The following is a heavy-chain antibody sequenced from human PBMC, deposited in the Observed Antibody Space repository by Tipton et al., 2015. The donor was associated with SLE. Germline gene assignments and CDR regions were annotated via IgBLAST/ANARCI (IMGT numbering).Heavy chain of an antibody. Sequence: SLRLSCAASGFTFSNYVMHWVRQAPGKGLEWVAVISYDENNKYYADSVKGRFTISRDNSKNTLYLQMNILRAEDTAVYYCGKETGTIVVADYWGQGTLVTVSS. CDR2: ISYDENNK. D-gene: IGHD2-21*01. CDR3: GKETGTIVVADY. V-gene: IGHV3-30*04. J-gene: IGHJ4*02. CDR1: GFTFSNYV.